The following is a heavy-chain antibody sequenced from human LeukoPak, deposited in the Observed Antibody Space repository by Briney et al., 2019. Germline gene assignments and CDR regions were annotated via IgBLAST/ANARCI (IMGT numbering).Heavy chain of an antibody. J-gene: IGHJ4*02. D-gene: IGHD6-19*01. Sequence: PGGSLRLSCAASGFTFSSYGMHWVRQAPGKGLEWVAVISYDGSNKYYADSVKGRLTISRDNSKNTLYLQMNSLRAEDTAVYYCAKEPYSSGWYDYWGQGTLVTVSS. V-gene: IGHV3-30*18. CDR2: ISYDGSNK. CDR1: GFTFSSYG. CDR3: AKEPYSSGWYDY.